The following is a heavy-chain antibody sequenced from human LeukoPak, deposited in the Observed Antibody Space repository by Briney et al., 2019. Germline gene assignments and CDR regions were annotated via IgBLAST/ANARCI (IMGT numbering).Heavy chain of an antibody. CDR1: GGSISSYY. J-gene: IGHJ6*03. CDR3: ARAGSADSYYYYMDV. V-gene: IGHV4-59*01. Sequence: SETLSLTCTVSGGSISSYYWSWIRQPPGKGLVWIGYIYYSGSTNYNPSLKSRVTISVDTSKNQFSLKLSSVTAADTAVYYCARAGSADSYYYYMDVWGKGTTVTVSS. CDR2: IYYSGST. D-gene: IGHD3/OR15-3a*01.